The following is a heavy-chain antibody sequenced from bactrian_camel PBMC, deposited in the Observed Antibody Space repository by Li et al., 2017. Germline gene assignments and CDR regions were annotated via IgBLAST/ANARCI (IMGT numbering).Heavy chain of an antibody. CDR3: ARDLHPSSVGLFAF. CDR1: GFTFSSYW. J-gene: IGHJ4*01. Sequence: HVQLVESGGALVQFGGSLRPSCAASGFTFSSYWMYWVRQAPGKGLEWVSSIYTDGRPTYYADSVKGRSTISRDNAKNTLSVQMDSLKPEDTATYYCARDLHPSSVGLFAFWGQGTQVTV. D-gene: IGHD2*01. CDR2: IYTDGRPT. V-gene: IGHV3S6*01.